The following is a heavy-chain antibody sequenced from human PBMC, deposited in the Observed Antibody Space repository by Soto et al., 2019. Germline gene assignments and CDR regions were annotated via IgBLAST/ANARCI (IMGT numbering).Heavy chain of an antibody. J-gene: IGHJ4*02. V-gene: IGHV3-73*01. D-gene: IGHD6-6*01. Sequence: GGSLRLSGAASGFTFSGSAMHWVRQASGKGLEWVARIRTKSNAYETTYAASVKGRFTISRDDSKNMAYLQMNGLKTEVTAMYYGSRVEYVTSSPIGWGQGTLVTVSS. CDR2: IRTKSNAYET. CDR1: GFTFSGSA. CDR3: SRVEYVTSSPIG.